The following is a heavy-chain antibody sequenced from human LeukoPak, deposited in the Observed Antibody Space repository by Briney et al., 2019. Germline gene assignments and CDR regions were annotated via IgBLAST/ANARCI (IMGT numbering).Heavy chain of an antibody. CDR3: ARARTLTTYMVC. CDR2: IYHSGST. J-gene: IGHJ4*02. V-gene: IGHV4-30-2*01. Sequence: WIGYIYHSGSTYYNPSLKSRVTISVDRSKNQFSLKLSSVTAADTAVYYCARARTLTTYMVCWGQGTLVTVSS. D-gene: IGHD4-17*01.